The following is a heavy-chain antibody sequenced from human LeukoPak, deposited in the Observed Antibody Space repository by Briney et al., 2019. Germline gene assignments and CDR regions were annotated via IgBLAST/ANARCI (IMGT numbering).Heavy chain of an antibody. CDR3: AKDLGGYTYAIDY. CDR2: MHHNENTR. Sequence: PGGSLRLSCAASGFTFSSYGMHWVRQAPGKGLQWVAFMHHNENTRSSADSVKGRFTVSRDNSKNTVYLQMNSLRPEDTAIYYCAKDLGGYTYAIDYWGQGALVTVSS. J-gene: IGHJ4*02. CDR1: GFTFSSYG. V-gene: IGHV3-30*02. D-gene: IGHD5-18*01.